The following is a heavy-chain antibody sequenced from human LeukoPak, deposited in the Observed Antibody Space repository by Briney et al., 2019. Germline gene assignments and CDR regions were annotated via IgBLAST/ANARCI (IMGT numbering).Heavy chain of an antibody. Sequence: SETLSLTCTVSGGSISSYYWSWSRQPPGKGLEWIGYIYYSGSTNYNPSLKSRVTISVDTSKNQFSLKLSSVTAADAAVYYCARDSPYYYGSGSATYYMDVWGKGTTVTISS. CDR3: ARDSPYYYGSGSATYYMDV. V-gene: IGHV4-59*01. CDR2: IYYSGST. D-gene: IGHD3-10*01. CDR1: GGSISSYY. J-gene: IGHJ6*03.